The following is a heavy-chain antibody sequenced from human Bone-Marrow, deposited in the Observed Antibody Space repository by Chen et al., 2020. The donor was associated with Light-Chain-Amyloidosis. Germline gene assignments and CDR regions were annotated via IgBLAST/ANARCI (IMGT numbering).Heavy chain of an antibody. J-gene: IGHJ4*02. CDR1: GYTFPNYW. CDR2: IYPDDSDA. V-gene: IGHV5-51*01. Sequence: GESLKISGKGSGYTFPNYWIGWVRQMPGKGLEWMGVIYPDDSDARYSPSFEGQVTISADKSITTAYLQWRSLKASDTAMYYCGRRRDGYNFDYWGQGTLVTVSS. D-gene: IGHD5-12*01. CDR3: GRRRDGYNFDY.